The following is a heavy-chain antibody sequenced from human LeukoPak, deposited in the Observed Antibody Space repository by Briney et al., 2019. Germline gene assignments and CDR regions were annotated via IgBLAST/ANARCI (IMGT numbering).Heavy chain of an antibody. D-gene: IGHD3-10*01. J-gene: IGHJ4*02. CDR2: ISYDGSNK. CDR1: GFTFSRYA. V-gene: IGHV3-30*04. Sequence: GGSLRLSCAASGFTFSRYAMHWVRQAPGKGLDRVAVISYDGSNKYYADSVKGRFTISRDNSKNTLYLQMNSLRAEDTAVYYCARDGITMVRGVIINGGFDYWGQGTLVTVSS. CDR3: ARDGITMVRGVIINGGFDY.